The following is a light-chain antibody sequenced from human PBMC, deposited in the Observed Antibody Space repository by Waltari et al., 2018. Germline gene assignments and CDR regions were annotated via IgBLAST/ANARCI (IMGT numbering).Light chain of an antibody. CDR2: DDT. J-gene: IGLJ2*01. CDR3: QVWDSTSDHVV. V-gene: IGLV3-21*02. CDR1: NIGSKS. Sequence: SYVLTQPPSVSVAPGETARITCGGNNIGSKSVHWYQQKPGQAPVLVVYDDTDRPSGTPERFSGSHAGNTATLTISRVEAGDEADYYCQVWDSTSDHVVFGGGTKLTVL.